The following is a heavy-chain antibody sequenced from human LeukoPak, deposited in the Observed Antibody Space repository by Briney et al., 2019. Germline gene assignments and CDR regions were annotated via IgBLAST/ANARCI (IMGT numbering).Heavy chain of an antibody. CDR3: ARGGGSSSPFDY. CDR1: GGSISSFY. V-gene: IGHV4-59*01. D-gene: IGHD6-6*01. Sequence: SETLSLTCTVSGGSISSFYWNWIRQPPGKGLEWIGYIYYSGSTNYNPSLKSRVAISVDRSKNQFSLKLSSVTAADTAVYYCARGGGSSSPFDYWGQGTLVTVSS. J-gene: IGHJ4*02. CDR2: IYYSGST.